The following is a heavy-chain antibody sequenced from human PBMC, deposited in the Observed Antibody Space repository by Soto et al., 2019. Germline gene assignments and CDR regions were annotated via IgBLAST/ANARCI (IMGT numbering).Heavy chain of an antibody. CDR3: AKGGYDFWSGYNY. CDR2: ISWNSGSI. CDR1: GFTFDDYA. D-gene: IGHD3-3*01. V-gene: IGHV3-9*01. Sequence: DVQLVESGGGLVQPGRSLRLSCAASGFTFDDYAMHWVRQAPGKGLEWVSGISWNSGSIGYADSVKGRFTISRDNAKNSLYLQMNSLRAEDTALYYCAKGGYDFWSGYNYWGQGTLVTVSS. J-gene: IGHJ4*02.